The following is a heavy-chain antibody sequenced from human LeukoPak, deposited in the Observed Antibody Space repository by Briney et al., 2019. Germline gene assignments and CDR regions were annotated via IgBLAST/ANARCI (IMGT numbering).Heavy chain of an antibody. CDR1: GFIFNNYG. CDR2: ISSSSSYI. Sequence: GGSLRLSCAASGFIFNNYGLVWVRQAPGKGLEWVSSISSSSSYIYYADSVKGRFTISRDNAKNSLYLQMNSLRAEDTAVYYCAREPYCSSTSCAHYFDYWGQGTLVTVSS. J-gene: IGHJ4*02. D-gene: IGHD2-2*01. V-gene: IGHV3-21*01. CDR3: AREPYCSSTSCAHYFDY.